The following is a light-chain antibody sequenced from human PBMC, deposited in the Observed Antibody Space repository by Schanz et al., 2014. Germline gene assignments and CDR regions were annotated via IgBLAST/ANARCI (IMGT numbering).Light chain of an antibody. J-gene: IGLJ3*02. Sequence: QSALTQPASVSGSPGQSITISCTGTSSDVGAYNHVSWYQQHPGKAPKLIIYDVYNRPSGVSNRFSASKSGNTASLTISGLQAEDEADYYCSSHTTDTTGLFGGGTKLTVL. CDR2: DVY. V-gene: IGLV2-14*03. CDR1: SSDVGAYNH. CDR3: SSHTTDTTGL.